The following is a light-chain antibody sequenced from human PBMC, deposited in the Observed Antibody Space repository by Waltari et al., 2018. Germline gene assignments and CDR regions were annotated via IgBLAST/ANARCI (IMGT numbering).Light chain of an antibody. Sequence: SYDLTQPPSVSVSPGQTANIICSGDKLWLTYGWWYQQKPGRSPRLVIYQTNKRPSGIPERFSGSNSGNAATLTISGTQAMDEADYFCQAWDGSTVLFGGGNKLTVL. CDR3: QAWDGSTVL. V-gene: IGLV3-1*01. CDR2: QTN. CDR1: KLWLTY. J-gene: IGLJ2*01.